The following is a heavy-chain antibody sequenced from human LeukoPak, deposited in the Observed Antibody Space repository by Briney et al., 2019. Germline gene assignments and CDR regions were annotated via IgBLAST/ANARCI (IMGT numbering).Heavy chain of an antibody. CDR2: INHSGST. CDR3: ARVTKWGGPFDY. Sequence: SETLSLTCAVYGGSFSGYYWSWIRQPPGKGLEWIGEINHSGSTNYNPSLKSRVTISVDTSKNQFSLKLSSVTAADTAVYYCARVTKWGGPFDYWGQGTLVTVSS. D-gene: IGHD2-15*01. CDR1: GGSFSGYY. J-gene: IGHJ4*02. V-gene: IGHV4-34*01.